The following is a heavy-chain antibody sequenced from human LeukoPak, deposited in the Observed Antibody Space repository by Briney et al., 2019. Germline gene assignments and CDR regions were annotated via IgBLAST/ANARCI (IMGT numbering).Heavy chain of an antibody. CDR3: AKSSTYSSGAHAYDI. CDR1: GFTFSNAW. V-gene: IGHV3-33*08. J-gene: IGHJ3*02. D-gene: IGHD6-19*01. CDR2: IWYDGSSK. Sequence: GGSLRLSCAASGFTFSNAWMNWVRQAPGKGLEWVAVIWYDGSSKYYADPVKGRFTISRDTSKNTLYLQMNSLRAEDTAVYYCAKSSTYSSGAHAYDIWGQGTLVTVSS.